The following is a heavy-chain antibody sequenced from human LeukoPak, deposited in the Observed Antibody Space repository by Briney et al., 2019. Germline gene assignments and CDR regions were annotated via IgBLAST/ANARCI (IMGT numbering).Heavy chain of an antibody. J-gene: IGHJ6*03. V-gene: IGHV3-7*01. D-gene: IGHD5-12*01. Sequence: PGGSLRLSCAASGFTFSSYWMSWVRQAPGKGLEWVANIKQDGSEKYYVDSVKGRFTISRDNAKNSLYLQMNSLRAEDTAVYYCARVDIVAHSFIHYYYYYMDVWGKGTTVTISS. CDR1: GFTFSSYW. CDR2: IKQDGSEK. CDR3: ARVDIVAHSFIHYYYYYMDV.